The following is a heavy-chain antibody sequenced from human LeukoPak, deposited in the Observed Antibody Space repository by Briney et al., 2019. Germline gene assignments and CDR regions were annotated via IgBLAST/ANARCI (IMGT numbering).Heavy chain of an antibody. CDR3: ARGVGRFGELYNNWFDP. CDR2: IYQSGST. J-gene: IGHJ5*02. V-gene: IGHV4-38-2*02. Sequence: SETLSLTCTVSGYSISSGYHWGWIRQPPGKGLEWIGSIYQSGSTHYNPSLKSRVTISVDTSKNQFSLKLSSVTAADTAVYYCARGVGRFGELYNNWFDPWGQGTLVTVSS. D-gene: IGHD3-10*01. CDR1: GYSISSGYH.